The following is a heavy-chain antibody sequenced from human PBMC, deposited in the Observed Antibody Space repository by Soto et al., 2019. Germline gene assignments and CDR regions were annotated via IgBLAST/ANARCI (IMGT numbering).Heavy chain of an antibody. CDR1: GDSVSSNSAA. J-gene: IGHJ6*02. Sequence: PSQTLSLTCAISGDSVSSNSAAWNWIRQSPSRGLEWLGRTYYRSKWYNDYAVSVKSRITINPDTSKNQFSLQLNSVTPEDTAVYYCARDPYEQLHYYYYYGMVVWDQGTTVTVSS. CDR3: ARDPYEQLHYYYYYGMVV. V-gene: IGHV6-1*01. D-gene: IGHD6-6*01. CDR2: TYYRSKWYN.